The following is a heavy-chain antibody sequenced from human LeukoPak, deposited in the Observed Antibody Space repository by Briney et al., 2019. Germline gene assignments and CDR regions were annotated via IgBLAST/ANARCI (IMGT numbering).Heavy chain of an antibody. Sequence: SVKVSCKASGGTFSSYAISWVRQAPGQGLEWMGGILPIFGTANYAQKFQGRVTITADESTSTAYMELSSLRSEDTAVYYCATDLAYCSGGSCYGYNWFDPWGQGTLVTVSS. CDR3: ATDLAYCSGGSCYGYNWFDP. D-gene: IGHD2-15*01. CDR1: GGTFSSYA. CDR2: ILPIFGTA. J-gene: IGHJ5*01. V-gene: IGHV1-69*01.